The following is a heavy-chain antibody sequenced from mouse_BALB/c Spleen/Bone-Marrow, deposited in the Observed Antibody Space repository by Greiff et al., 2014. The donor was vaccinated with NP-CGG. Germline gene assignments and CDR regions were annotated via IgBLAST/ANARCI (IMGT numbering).Heavy chain of an antibody. J-gene: IGHJ3*01. CDR2: ILPGSGST. CDR3: ARWVPYWEFAY. Sequence: VQLQESGAELMKPGASVKISCKATGYTFSSYWIEWVKQRPGHGLEWIGEILPGSGSTNYNEKFKGKATFTADTSSNTAYMQLSRLTSEDSAGYYCARWVPYWEFAYWGQGTLVTVSA. CDR1: GYTFSSYW. V-gene: IGHV1-9*01. D-gene: IGHD4-1*01.